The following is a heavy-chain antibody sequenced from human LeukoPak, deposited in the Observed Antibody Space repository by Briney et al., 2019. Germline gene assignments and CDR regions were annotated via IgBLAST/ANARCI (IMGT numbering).Heavy chain of an antibody. J-gene: IGHJ4*02. D-gene: IGHD6-13*01. Sequence: GGSLRLSCAASGFTFSSYWMSWVRQAPGKGLEWVANIKQDGSEKYYVDSVKGRFTISRDNSKNSLYLQMNSLRAEDTAVYYCARDSSGIAAAGTVDYWGQGTLVTVSS. CDR1: GFTFSSYW. CDR2: IKQDGSEK. V-gene: IGHV3-7*01. CDR3: ARDSSGIAAAGTVDY.